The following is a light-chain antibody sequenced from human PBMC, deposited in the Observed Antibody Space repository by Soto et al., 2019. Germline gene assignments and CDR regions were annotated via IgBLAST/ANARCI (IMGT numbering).Light chain of an antibody. CDR2: EVS. V-gene: IGLV2-8*01. J-gene: IGLJ2*01. Sequence: QSALTPPPSASGSPGQSVTISCTGTSSDVGGYNYVSWYQQHPGKAPKLMIYEVSKRPSGVPDRFSGSKSGNTASLTVSGLQAEDEADYYCSSYAGSNNLVFGGGTQLTVL. CDR3: SSYAGSNNLV. CDR1: SSDVGGYNY.